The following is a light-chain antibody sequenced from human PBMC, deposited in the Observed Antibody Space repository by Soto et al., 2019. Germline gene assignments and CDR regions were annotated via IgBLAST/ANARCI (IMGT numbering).Light chain of an antibody. CDR3: SSYTSVAKV. V-gene: IGLV2-14*01. CDR1: SSDVGGYNY. CDR2: EVS. Sequence: QSVLTQPASVSGSPGQSITISCTGTSSDVGGYNYVSWYQQHPGKAPKLMIFEVSNRPSGVSNRFSGSKSGNTASLTISGLQVEDEDDYYCSSYTSVAKVFGTGTKLTVL. J-gene: IGLJ1*01.